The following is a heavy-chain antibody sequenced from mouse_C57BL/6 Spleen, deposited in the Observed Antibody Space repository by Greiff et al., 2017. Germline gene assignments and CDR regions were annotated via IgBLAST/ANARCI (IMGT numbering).Heavy chain of an antibody. J-gene: IGHJ2*01. CDR1: GYTFTSYW. CDR3: AREGDEGLDD. Sequence: QVQLQQPGAELVRPGSSVKLSCKASGYTFTSYWMHWVKQRPIQGLEWIGNIDPSDSETHYNQKFKDKATLTVDKSSSTAYMQLSSLTSEDSAVYYCAREGDEGLDDWGQGTTLTVSS. V-gene: IGHV1-52*01. D-gene: IGHD3-3*01. CDR2: IDPSDSET.